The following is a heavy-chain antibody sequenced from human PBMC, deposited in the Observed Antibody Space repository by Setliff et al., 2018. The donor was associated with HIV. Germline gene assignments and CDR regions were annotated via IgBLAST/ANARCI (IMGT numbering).Heavy chain of an antibody. CDR1: GYTFTSYY. D-gene: IGHD3-10*01. CDR2: VYPSDGST. CDR3: AGPRGDEAFDI. V-gene: IGHV1-46*01. J-gene: IGHJ3*02. Sequence: ASVKVSCKASGYTFTSYYMHWVRQAPGQGLEWMGMVYPSDGSTSYAQKFQGRVTMTRDTSTSTIYMELNSLTSDDTAVYYCAGPRGDEAFDIWGQGTMVTVSS.